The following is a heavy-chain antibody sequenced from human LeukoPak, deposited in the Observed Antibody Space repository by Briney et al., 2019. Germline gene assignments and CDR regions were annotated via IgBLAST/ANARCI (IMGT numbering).Heavy chain of an antibody. CDR3: ARDLNWNYYFDY. CDR1: GGTFSSYA. Sequence: ASVKVSCKASGGTFSSYAISWVRQAPGQGLEWMGWINPNSGGTNYAQKFQGRVTMTRDTSISTAYMELSRLRSDDTAVYYCARDLNWNYYFDYWGQGTLVTVSS. J-gene: IGHJ4*02. CDR2: INPNSGGT. D-gene: IGHD1-7*01. V-gene: IGHV1-2*02.